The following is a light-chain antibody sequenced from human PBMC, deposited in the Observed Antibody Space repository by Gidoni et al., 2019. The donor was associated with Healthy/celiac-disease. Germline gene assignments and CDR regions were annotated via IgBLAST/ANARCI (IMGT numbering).Light chain of an antibody. V-gene: IGKV1-33*01. CDR2: DAS. J-gene: IGKJ4*01. Sequence: DIQMTQSPSSLSASVGDRVTITCQASQDISNYLNWYQQKPGKAPKRLIYDASNLETGVPSRFSGSGAGTDFTFTISSLQPEDIATDYCQQYDNPPLTFGGGTKVEIK. CDR3: QQYDNPPLT. CDR1: QDISNY.